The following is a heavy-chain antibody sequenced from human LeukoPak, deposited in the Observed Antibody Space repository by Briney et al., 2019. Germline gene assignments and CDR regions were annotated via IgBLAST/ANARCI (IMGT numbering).Heavy chain of an antibody. J-gene: IGHJ4*02. CDR2: ISSVSSYI. V-gene: IGHV3-21*01. CDR1: GFTLSTYR. Sequence: GGSLRLSCAPSGFTLSTYRMNWVRQAPGRGLEWVSSISSVSSYIYYADSVKGRFTISRENAKNSLYLQMDSLRAEETAVYYCARLTGNYGDYWGQGTLVTVSS. D-gene: IGHD3-10*01. CDR3: ARLTGNYGDY.